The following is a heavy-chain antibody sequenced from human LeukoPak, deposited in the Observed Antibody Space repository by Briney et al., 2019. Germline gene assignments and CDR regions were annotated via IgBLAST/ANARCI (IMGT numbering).Heavy chain of an antibody. J-gene: IGHJ6*02. CDR3: ARLIYYYGMDV. Sequence: GGSLRLSCAASGFTFSSNYMSWVRQAPGEGLEWVSAISGSGGSTYYADSVKGRFTISRDNSKNTLYLQMNSLRAEDTAVYYCARLIYYYGMDVWGQGTTVTVSS. V-gene: IGHV3-23*01. CDR2: ISGSGGST. D-gene: IGHD2-21*01. CDR1: GFTFSSNY.